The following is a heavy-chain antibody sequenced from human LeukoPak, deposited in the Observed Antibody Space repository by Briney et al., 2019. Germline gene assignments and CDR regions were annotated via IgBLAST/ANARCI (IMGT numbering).Heavy chain of an antibody. CDR3: ARDLPSAGIDY. CDR1: GCSISSGSYY. J-gene: IGHJ4*02. V-gene: IGHV4-61*02. CDR2: IYTSGST. Sequence: PSQTLSLTCTVSGCSISSGSYYWSWIRQPAGKGLEWIGRIYTSGSTNYNPSLKSRVTISVDTSKNQFSLKLSSVTAADTAVYYCARDLPSAGIDYWGQGTLVTVSS. D-gene: IGHD6-13*01.